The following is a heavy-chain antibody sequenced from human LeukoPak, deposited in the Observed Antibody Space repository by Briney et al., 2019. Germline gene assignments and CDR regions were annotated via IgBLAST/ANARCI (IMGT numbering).Heavy chain of an antibody. CDR2: IYTGGST. D-gene: IGHD2-2*01. V-gene: IGHV3-66*01. CDR3: AKVPLVPAALGAFDI. Sequence: GGSLRLSCAASGFTVSSNYMSWVRQAPGKGLEWVSAIYTGGSTYYAGSVKGRFTISRDNSKNTLYLQMNSLRAEDTAVYYCAKVPLVPAALGAFDIWGQGTMVTVSS. J-gene: IGHJ3*02. CDR1: GFTVSSNY.